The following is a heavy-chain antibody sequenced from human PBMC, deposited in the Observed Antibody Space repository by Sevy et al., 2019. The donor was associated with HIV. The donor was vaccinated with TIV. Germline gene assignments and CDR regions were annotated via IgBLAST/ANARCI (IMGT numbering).Heavy chain of an antibody. CDR1: GFTFSKYW. D-gene: IGHD4-17*01. CDR2: IKPNGSDK. J-gene: IGHJ5*02. V-gene: IGHV3-7*01. CDR3: ARVNDYGELGNWFDP. Sequence: GGSLRLSCAASGFTFSKYWMSWVRQAPGKGLEWVANIKPNGSDKYYVGSLKGGFTIYRDNGKNSLYLEMNNLGAEDTAVYYCARVNDYGELGNWFDPWGQGTLVTVSS.